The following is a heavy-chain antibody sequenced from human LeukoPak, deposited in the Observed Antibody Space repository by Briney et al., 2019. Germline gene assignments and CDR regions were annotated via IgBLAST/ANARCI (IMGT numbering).Heavy chain of an antibody. CDR1: GYTFTSYA. CDR3: ARGGNDDSSGYNYYYYGMDV. J-gene: IGHJ6*02. D-gene: IGHD3-22*01. V-gene: IGHV1-3*01. Sequence: ASVKVSCKASGYTFTSYAMHWVRQAPGQRLEWMGWINAGNGNTKYSQKFQGRVTITRDTSASTAYMELSSLRSEDTAVYYCARGGNDDSSGYNYYYYGMDVWGQGTTVTVSS. CDR2: INAGNGNT.